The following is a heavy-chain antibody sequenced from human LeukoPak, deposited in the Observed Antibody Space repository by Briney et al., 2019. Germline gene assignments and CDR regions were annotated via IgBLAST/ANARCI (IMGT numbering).Heavy chain of an antibody. J-gene: IGHJ4*02. D-gene: IGHD3-3*02. V-gene: IGHV3-30*04. Sequence: SCKASGGTFSSYAMHWVRQAPGKGLEWVAVISYDGSNKYYADSVKGRFTISRDNSKNTLYLQMNSLRAEDTAVYYCARSHLWLFLDYWGQGTLVTVSS. CDR1: GGTFSSYA. CDR2: ISYDGSNK. CDR3: ARSHLWLFLDY.